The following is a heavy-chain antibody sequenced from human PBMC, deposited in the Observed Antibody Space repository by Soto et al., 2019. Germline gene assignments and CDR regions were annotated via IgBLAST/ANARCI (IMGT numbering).Heavy chain of an antibody. CDR1: GFTFSSYA. Sequence: GGSLRLSCAASGFTFSSYAMSWVRQAPGKGLEWVSAISGSGGSTYYADSVKGRFTISRDNSKNTLYLQMNSLRAEDTAVYYCAKAREIPRIAASDSWGQGTLVTVSS. CDR3: AKAREIPRIAASDS. D-gene: IGHD6-6*01. V-gene: IGHV3-23*01. J-gene: IGHJ4*02. CDR2: ISGSGGST.